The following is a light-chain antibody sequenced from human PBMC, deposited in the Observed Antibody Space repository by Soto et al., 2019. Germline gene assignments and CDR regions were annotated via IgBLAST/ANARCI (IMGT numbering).Light chain of an antibody. CDR3: SSYTSSSTLL. Sequence: QSVLTQSASLSGSPGQSITISCTGTSSDVGGYNYVSWYQQHPGKAPKLMIYDVSNRPSGVSNRFSGSKSGNTASLTISGLQAEDEADYYCSSYTSSSTLLFGTGTKVTVL. V-gene: IGLV2-14*01. CDR2: DVS. CDR1: SSDVGGYNY. J-gene: IGLJ1*01.